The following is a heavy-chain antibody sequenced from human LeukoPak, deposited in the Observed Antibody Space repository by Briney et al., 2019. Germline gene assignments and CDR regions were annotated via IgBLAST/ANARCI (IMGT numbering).Heavy chain of an antibody. D-gene: IGHD5-18*01. CDR3: ARSRQIQLWLEFDY. CDR1: GGSISSSSYY. V-gene: IGHV4-39*07. CDR2: INYRGNT. J-gene: IGHJ4*02. Sequence: SETLSLTCTVSGGSISSSSYYWGWIRQPPGKGLDWIGIINYRGNTYYNPSLKSRVTISVDTSKNQFSLKLSSVTAADTAVYYCARSRQIQLWLEFDYWGQGTLVTVSS.